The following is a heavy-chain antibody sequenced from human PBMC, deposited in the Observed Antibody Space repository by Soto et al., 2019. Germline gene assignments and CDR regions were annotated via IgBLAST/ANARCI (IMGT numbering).Heavy chain of an antibody. V-gene: IGHV3-53*01. Sequence: GWSLRLSCAVSGFTVSSNSITWVRQAPGQGLEWVSVLHSDVSTYYVDSVKGRFVISRDNSKNTVYLQMNSLRAEDTAIYYCARELGGSWYNWFDPWGQGTLVTAPQ. D-gene: IGHD2-15*01. CDR2: LHSDVST. J-gene: IGHJ5*02. CDR1: GFTVSSNS. CDR3: ARELGGSWYNWFDP.